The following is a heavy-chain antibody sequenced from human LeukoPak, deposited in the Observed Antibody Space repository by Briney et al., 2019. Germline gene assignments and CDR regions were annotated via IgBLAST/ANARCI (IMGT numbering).Heavy chain of an antibody. CDR3: ATGYTSGTRIDY. Sequence: GGSLRLSCAASGFTFSAFSMNWVRQAPGKGLEWVSAISSSSSDIYYTDSVKGRITISRDNANNFLYLQVSSLRAEDTAVYYCATGYTSGTRIDYWGQGTLVSVSS. CDR1: GFTFSAFS. D-gene: IGHD6-19*01. V-gene: IGHV3-21*01. CDR2: ISSSSSDI. J-gene: IGHJ4*02.